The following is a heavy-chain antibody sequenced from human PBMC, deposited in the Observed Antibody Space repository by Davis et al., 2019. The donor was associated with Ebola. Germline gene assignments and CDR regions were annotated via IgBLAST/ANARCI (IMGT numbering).Heavy chain of an antibody. J-gene: IGHJ5*02. CDR3: ARGYSNWFDP. D-gene: IGHD2-2*02. CDR2: IYYSGST. V-gene: IGHV4-39*07. CDR1: GGSISSYY. Sequence: SETLSLTCTVSGGSISSYYWGWIRQPPGKGLEWIGSIYYSGSTYYNPSLKSRVTISVDTSKNQFSLKLSSVTAADTAMYYCARGYSNWFDPWGQGTLVTVSS.